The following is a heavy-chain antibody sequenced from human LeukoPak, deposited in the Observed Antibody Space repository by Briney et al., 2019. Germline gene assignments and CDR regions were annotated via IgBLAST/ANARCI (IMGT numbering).Heavy chain of an antibody. Sequence: SQTLSLTCTVSGGSISSGSYYWSWIRQPAGKGLEWIGRIYTSGSTNYNPSLKSRVTISVDTSKNQFSLKLSSVTAADTAVYYCARETLNVDTAMDYNSRFDYWGQGTLVTVSS. CDR1: GGSISSGSYY. CDR3: ARETLNVDTAMDYNSRFDY. CDR2: IYTSGST. J-gene: IGHJ4*02. D-gene: IGHD5-18*01. V-gene: IGHV4-61*02.